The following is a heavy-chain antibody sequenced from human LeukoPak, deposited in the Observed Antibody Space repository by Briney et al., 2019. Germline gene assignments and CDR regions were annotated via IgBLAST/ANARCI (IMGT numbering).Heavy chain of an antibody. J-gene: IGHJ4*02. D-gene: IGHD6-19*01. CDR2: INTDRTVT. V-gene: IGHV3-74*01. CDR3: ATKQWLAPPPDS. CDR1: GFTFSKYW. Sequence: GGSLRFSCAASGFTFSKYWMLWVRQAPGKGLESVSRINTDRTVTTYADSVKGRFTVSRDNADNTMFLQMNSVRDEDTAVYYCATKQWLAPPPDSWGQGTPVTVSS.